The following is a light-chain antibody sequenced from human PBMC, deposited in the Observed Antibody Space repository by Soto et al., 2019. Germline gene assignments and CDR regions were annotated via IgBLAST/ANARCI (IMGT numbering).Light chain of an antibody. V-gene: IGKV2-28*01. Sequence: DIVMTQSPLSLPVTPGEPASISCRSSQSLLHSNGYNYLDWYLQKPGQSPQLLIYLGSNPASGVPDRFSGSGSGTDFSLKISRVEAEDVGVYYCMQDLQTLMYTFGQGTKLEIK. CDR2: LGS. J-gene: IGKJ2*01. CDR1: QSLLHSNGYNY. CDR3: MQDLQTLMYT.